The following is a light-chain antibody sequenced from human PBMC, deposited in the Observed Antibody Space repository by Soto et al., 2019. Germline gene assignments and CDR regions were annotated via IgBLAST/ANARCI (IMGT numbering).Light chain of an antibody. CDR2: GAS. V-gene: IGKV3-15*01. CDR1: QSVSSN. J-gene: IGKJ2*02. CDR3: QQYNNWLPGRSMCT. Sequence: EIVMTQSPATLSVSPGERATLSCRASQSVSSNLAWYQQKPGQAPRLLIYGASTRATGIPARFSGSGSGTEFTLTISSLQSEDFAVSCCQQYNNWLPGRSMCTFGQGTKLEIK.